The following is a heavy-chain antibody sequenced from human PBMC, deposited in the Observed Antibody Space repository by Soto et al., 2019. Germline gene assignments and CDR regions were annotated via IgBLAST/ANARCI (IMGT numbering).Heavy chain of an antibody. CDR3: ARLAGHALDS. CDR2: ISSSGSTL. J-gene: IGHJ4*02. Sequence: PXGALRLSCAASGFTFRSFEMDWVRQTPGKGLDWVSYISSSGSTLSYADSVKGRFAISRDNAQNSLHLQMNSLRAEDTAVYYCARLAGHALDSWGQGDLVTVSS. CDR1: GFTFRSFE. V-gene: IGHV3-48*03.